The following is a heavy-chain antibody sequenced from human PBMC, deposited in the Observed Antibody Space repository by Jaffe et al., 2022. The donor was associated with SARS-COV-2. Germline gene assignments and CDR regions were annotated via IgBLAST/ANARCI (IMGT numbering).Heavy chain of an antibody. D-gene: IGHD6-19*01. Sequence: QVQLVESGGGVAQPERSLRLSCAASGFTFSNYGMHWVRQAPGKGLEHVAVISYDGSNKYHADSVKGRFTISRDNPKNTLYLQMNSLRVEDTAVYYCAKGGGQWLEIASWGQGTLVTVSS. V-gene: IGHV3-30*18. J-gene: IGHJ5*02. CDR1: GFTFSNYG. CDR2: ISYDGSNK. CDR3: AKGGGQWLEIAS.